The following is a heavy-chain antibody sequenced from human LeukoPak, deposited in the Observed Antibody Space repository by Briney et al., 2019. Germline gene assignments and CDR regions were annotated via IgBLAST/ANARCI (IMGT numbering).Heavy chain of an antibody. V-gene: IGHV4-4*07. CDR2: IYTSGST. D-gene: IGHD2-15*01. J-gene: IGHJ5*02. CDR1: GGSISSYY. CDR3: ARGVPLDCSGGSCPNNWFDP. Sequence: SETLSLTCTDSGGSISSYYWSWIRQPAGKGLEWIGRIYTSGSTNYNPSLKSRVTMSVDTSKNQFSLKLSSVTAADTAVYYCARGVPLDCSGGSCPNNWFDPWGQGTLVTVSS.